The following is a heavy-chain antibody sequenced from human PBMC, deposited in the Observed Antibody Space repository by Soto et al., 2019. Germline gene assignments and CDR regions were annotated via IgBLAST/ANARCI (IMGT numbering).Heavy chain of an antibody. D-gene: IGHD4-17*01. CDR2: FDPEDGET. CDR3: ATGLTTVTTLDY. CDR1: GYTLTELS. V-gene: IGHV1-24*01. J-gene: IGHJ4*02. Sequence: ASVKVSFKVSGYTLTELSMHWVRQAPGKGLEWLGGFDPEDGETIYAQKFQGRVTMTEDTSTDTAYMELSSLRSEDTAVYYCATGLTTVTTLDYWGQRTLVTVSS.